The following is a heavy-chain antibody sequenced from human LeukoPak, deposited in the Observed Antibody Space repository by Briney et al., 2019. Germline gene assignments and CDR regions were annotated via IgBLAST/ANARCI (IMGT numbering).Heavy chain of an antibody. J-gene: IGHJ3*02. D-gene: IGHD1-1*01. Sequence: PSETLSLTCTVSGVSISTYYWSWIRQPPGKGLEWIGYIYYSGSTNYNPSLKRRVTISVDTSKNHFSLTLSSVTAADTAVYYCARLQPNSGEWAFDIWGQGTMVTVSS. CDR1: GVSISTYY. V-gene: IGHV4-59*01. CDR2: IYYSGST. CDR3: ARLQPNSGEWAFDI.